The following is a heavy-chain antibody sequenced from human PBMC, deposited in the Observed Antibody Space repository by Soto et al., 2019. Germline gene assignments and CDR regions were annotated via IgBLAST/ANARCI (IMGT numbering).Heavy chain of an antibody. D-gene: IGHD2-15*01. CDR3: ARVLYCSGGSCYAFDP. Sequence: QVQLQESGPGLVKPSQTLSLTCTVSGGSISSGGYYWSWIRQHPGKCLEWIGYIYYSGSTYYNPYLKSRVTISVDTSKNQFCLKLRSVTDADTAVYYCARVLYCSGGSCYAFDPWGQGTLVTVSS. CDR1: GGSISSGGYY. CDR2: IYYSGST. V-gene: IGHV4-31*03. J-gene: IGHJ5*02.